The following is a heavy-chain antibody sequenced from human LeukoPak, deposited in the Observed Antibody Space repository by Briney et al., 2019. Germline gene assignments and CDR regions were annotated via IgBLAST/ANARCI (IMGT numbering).Heavy chain of an antibody. J-gene: IGHJ4*02. CDR2: ISYDGTDI. D-gene: IGHD2-2*01. CDR3: ARSQCSSANCYHGGNDN. V-gene: IGHV3-30*04. Sequence: GGSLRLSCAASGFTFSRYDLHWVRQAPGKGLEWVAVISYDGTDIYYADSVKGRFTISRDNSKNTLYLQLNSLRPEDTAVYYCARSQCSSANCYHGGNDNWGQGNLVTVSS. CDR1: GFTFSRYD.